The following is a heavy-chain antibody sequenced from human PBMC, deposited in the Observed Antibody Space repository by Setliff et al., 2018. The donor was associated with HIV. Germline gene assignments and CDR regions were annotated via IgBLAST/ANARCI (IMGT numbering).Heavy chain of an antibody. Sequence: ASVKVSCKASGYTLSSHYIHWVRQAPGPRPEWVGWIYPQTGGTNFAQKFLGGITMKSDTSGNTVFIELSRLKSDDTALYYCARDLRNSNTLSGVLNFVFGLWGQGTLVTVSS. CDR3: ARDLRNSNTLSGVLNFVFGL. J-gene: IGHJ4*02. V-gene: IGHV1-2*02. CDR1: GYTLSSHY. CDR2: IYPQTGGT. D-gene: IGHD3-10*01.